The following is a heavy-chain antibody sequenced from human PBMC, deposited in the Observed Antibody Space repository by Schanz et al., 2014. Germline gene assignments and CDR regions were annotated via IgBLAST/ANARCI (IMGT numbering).Heavy chain of an antibody. Sequence: QVQLLQFGGGVVQPGRSLRLSCAASGFTFSSYAMHWVRQAPGKGLEWVALISNDGSIKYYADSVEGRFTISRDNSRITLYLQMNSLRTEDTAVYYCASPSGYSDYGTYFDFWGQGTLGTVSS. CDR1: GFTFSSYA. J-gene: IGHJ4*02. D-gene: IGHD5-12*01. CDR2: ISNDGSIK. CDR3: ASPSGYSDYGTYFDF. V-gene: IGHV3-30-3*01.